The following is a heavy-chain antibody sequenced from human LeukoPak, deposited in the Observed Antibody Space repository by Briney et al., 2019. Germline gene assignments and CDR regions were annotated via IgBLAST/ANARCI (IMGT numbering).Heavy chain of an antibody. CDR1: GGTFISYA. CDR2: IIPIFGTA. Sequence: SVKVSCKASGGTFISYAISWVRQAPGQGLEWMGGIIPIFGTANYAQKFQDRVTITADESTSTAYMELSSLRSEDTAVYYCASSSSSHYYFDYWGQGTLVTVSS. D-gene: IGHD6-6*01. V-gene: IGHV1-69*13. J-gene: IGHJ4*02. CDR3: ASSSSSHYYFDY.